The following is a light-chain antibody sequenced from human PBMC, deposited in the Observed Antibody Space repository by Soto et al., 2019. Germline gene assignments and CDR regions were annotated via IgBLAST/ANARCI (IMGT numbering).Light chain of an antibody. Sequence: DIQMTQSPSTLSASVGDRVTITCRASQSISSWLAWYQQKPGKAPKLLIYKASGLESGVPSRFSGSGSGPEFTLTISSLQPDDFATYYCQQVESYPSTFGGGTKVDIK. J-gene: IGKJ4*01. CDR2: KAS. CDR1: QSISSW. V-gene: IGKV1-5*03. CDR3: QQVESYPST.